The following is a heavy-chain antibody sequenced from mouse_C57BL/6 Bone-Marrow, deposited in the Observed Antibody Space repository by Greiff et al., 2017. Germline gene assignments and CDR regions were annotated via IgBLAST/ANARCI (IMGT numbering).Heavy chain of an antibody. V-gene: IGHV2-9-1*01. CDR2: IWTGGGT. D-gene: IGHD1-1*01. CDR3: ARDYGSSFYWYFDV. J-gene: IGHJ1*03. Sequence: VQLQQSGPGLVAPSQSLSITCTVSGFSLTSYAISWVRQPPGKGLEWLGVIWTGGGTNYNSALKSRLSISKDNSKSQVFLKMNSLQTDDTARYYCARDYGSSFYWYFDVWGTGTTVTVSS. CDR1: GFSLTSYA.